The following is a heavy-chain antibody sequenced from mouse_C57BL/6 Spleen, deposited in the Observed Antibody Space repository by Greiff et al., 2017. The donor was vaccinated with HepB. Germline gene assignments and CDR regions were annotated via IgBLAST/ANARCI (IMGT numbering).Heavy chain of an antibody. CDR3: ATYGNYPDYYAMDY. CDR2: IYPRSGNT. V-gene: IGHV1-81*01. J-gene: IGHJ4*01. Sequence: QVHVKQSGAELARPGASVKLSCKASGYTFTSYGISWVKQRTGQGLEWIGEIYPRSGNTYYNEKFKGKATLTADKSSSTAYMELRSLTSEDSAVYFCATYGNYPDYYAMDYWGQGTSVTVSS. CDR1: GYTFTSYG. D-gene: IGHD2-1*01.